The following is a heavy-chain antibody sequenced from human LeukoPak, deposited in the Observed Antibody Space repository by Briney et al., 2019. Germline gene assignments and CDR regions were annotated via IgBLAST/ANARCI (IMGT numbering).Heavy chain of an antibody. D-gene: IGHD6-13*01. CDR2: ISAYNGNT. CDR1: GYTFTSYG. J-gene: IGHJ6*02. Sequence: ASVKVSCKASGYTFTSYGISWVRQAPGQGLEWMGWISAYNGNTNYAQKLQGRVTMTTDTSTSTAYMELRSLRSDDTAVYYCARSGDSSRGHYYYGMDVWGQGTTVTVSS. V-gene: IGHV1-18*01. CDR3: ARSGDSSRGHYYYGMDV.